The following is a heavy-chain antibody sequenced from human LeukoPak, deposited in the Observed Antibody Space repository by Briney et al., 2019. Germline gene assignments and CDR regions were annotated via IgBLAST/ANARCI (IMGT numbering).Heavy chain of an antibody. J-gene: IGHJ4*02. CDR1: GFTFINYG. CDR2: ISYDATNK. CDR3: ANYGDYQYFDY. V-gene: IGHV3-30*18. Sequence: PGGSLRHSCAASGFTFINYGMHWVRQAPGKGLEWVAVISYDATNKYYADSVKGRFTISRDNSKNTLYLQMNSLKTDDTAVYYCANYGDYQYFDYWGQGTPVTVSS. D-gene: IGHD4-17*01.